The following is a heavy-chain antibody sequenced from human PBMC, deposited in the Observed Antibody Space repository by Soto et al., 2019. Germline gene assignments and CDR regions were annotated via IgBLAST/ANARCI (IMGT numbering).Heavy chain of an antibody. CDR3: ARRRDYLGGDFDY. D-gene: IGHD3-16*01. CDR2: ISYDGSNK. CDR1: GFTFSNYG. V-gene: IGHV3-30-3*01. J-gene: IGHJ4*02. Sequence: GGSLRLSCTASGFTFSNYGMHWVRQAPGKGLKWVAVISYDGSNKYYADSVKGRFTISRDNSKNTLYLQMNSLRAEDTAVYYCARRRDYLGGDFDYWGQGTLVTSPQ.